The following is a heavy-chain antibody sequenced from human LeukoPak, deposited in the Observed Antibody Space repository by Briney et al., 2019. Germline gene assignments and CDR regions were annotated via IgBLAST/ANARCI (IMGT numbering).Heavy chain of an antibody. Sequence: GSLRLSCAASGFTFSSYWMSWVRQAPGKGLEWVANIKQDGSEKYYVDSVKGRFTISRDNAKNSLYLQMNSLRAEDTAVYYCARVGVFSSSWLLHWGQGTLVTVSS. CDR3: ARVGVFSSSWLLH. J-gene: IGHJ4*02. V-gene: IGHV3-7*01. D-gene: IGHD6-13*01. CDR2: IKQDGSEK. CDR1: GFTFSSYW.